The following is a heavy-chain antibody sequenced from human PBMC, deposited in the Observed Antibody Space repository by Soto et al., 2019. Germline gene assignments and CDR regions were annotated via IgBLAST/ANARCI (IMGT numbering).Heavy chain of an antibody. V-gene: IGHV2-5*02. J-gene: IGHJ4*02. D-gene: IGHD1-26*01. CDR2: IYWDDDK. CDR3: AHSLIVGATTLYFDY. CDR1: GFSLSTSGVG. Sequence: QITLKESGPTLVKPTQTLTLTCTFSGFSLSTSGVGVGWIRQPPGKALEWLALIYWDDDKRYSPSLKSRLTNTKDTSKNQVVLTMTNMDPVDTATYYCAHSLIVGATTLYFDYWGQGTLVTVSS.